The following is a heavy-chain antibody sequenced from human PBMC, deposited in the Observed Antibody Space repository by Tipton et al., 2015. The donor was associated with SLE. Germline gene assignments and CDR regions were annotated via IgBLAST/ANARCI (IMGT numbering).Heavy chain of an antibody. D-gene: IGHD3-3*01. CDR3: ARGGDYDFWSGYFDY. V-gene: IGHV4-61*09. J-gene: IGHJ4*02. Sequence: TLSLTCTVSGGSISRGSYYWRWLRQPAGKGLEWIGHIYTSGSTNSNPSLKSRVTISVDTSTNQFSLKLSSVTAADTAVYYCARGGDYDFWSGYFDYWGQGTLVTVSS. CDR2: IYTSGST. CDR1: GGSISRGSYY.